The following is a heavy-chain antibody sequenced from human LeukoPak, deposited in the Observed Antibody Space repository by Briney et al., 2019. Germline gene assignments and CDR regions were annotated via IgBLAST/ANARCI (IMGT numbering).Heavy chain of an antibody. CDR2: INHSGST. Sequence: SETLSLTCAVYGGSFSGYYWSWIRQPPGMGLEWIGEINHSGSTNYNPSLKSRVTISVDTSKNQFSLKLSSVTAADTAVYYCARARKRITMIVVVIKNLNAFDIWGQGTMVTVSS. CDR3: ARARKRITMIVVVIKNLNAFDI. D-gene: IGHD3-22*01. V-gene: IGHV4-34*01. CDR1: GGSFSGYY. J-gene: IGHJ3*02.